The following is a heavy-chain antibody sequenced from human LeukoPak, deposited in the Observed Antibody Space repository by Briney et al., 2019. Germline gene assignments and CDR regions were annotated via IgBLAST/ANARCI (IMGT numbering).Heavy chain of an antibody. Sequence: ASVTVSFKASGYTFTGYYMHWVRQAPGQGLEWMGWISAYNGNTNYAQKLQGRVTMTTDTSTSTAYMELRSLRSDDTAVYYCARGLQENLAWLQAFSAFDIWGQGTMVTVSS. CDR1: GYTFTGYY. J-gene: IGHJ3*02. CDR3: ARGLQENLAWLQAFSAFDI. D-gene: IGHD5-12*01. CDR2: ISAYNGNT. V-gene: IGHV1-18*04.